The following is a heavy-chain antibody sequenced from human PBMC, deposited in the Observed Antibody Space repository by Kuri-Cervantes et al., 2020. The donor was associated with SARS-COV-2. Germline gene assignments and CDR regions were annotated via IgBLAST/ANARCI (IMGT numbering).Heavy chain of an antibody. CDR1: GGSISSYY. CDR2: INHSGST. CDR3: SRVFTASFDF. Sequence: GSLRLSCTVSGGSISSYYWSWIRQPPGKGLEWIGDINHSGSTNYNPSLTSRVTISLDTSTNQFSLKLSSVTAADTAVYYCSRVFTASFDFWGQGTLVTVSS. V-gene: IGHV4-59*12. J-gene: IGHJ4*02.